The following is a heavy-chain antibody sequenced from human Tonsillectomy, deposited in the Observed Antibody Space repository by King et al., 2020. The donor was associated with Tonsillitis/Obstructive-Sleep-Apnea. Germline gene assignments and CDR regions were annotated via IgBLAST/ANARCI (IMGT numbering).Heavy chain of an antibody. V-gene: IGHV3-30*18. J-gene: IGHJ6*02. CDR3: AKDQGQLVQADSYDYNYDMDV. Sequence: VQLVQSGGGVVQPGRSLRLSCAASGFTFSSYGIHWVRQAPGKGLEWVAVISYDGSHKYYADSVKGRFTISRDNSKNTLYVQMNSLRAEDTAVYYCAKDQGQLVQADSYDYNYDMDVWGQGTTVTVSS. CDR1: GFTFSSYG. D-gene: IGHD2-2*01. CDR2: ISYDGSHK.